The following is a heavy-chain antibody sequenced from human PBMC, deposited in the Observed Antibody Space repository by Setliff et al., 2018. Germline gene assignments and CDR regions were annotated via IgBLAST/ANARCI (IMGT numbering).Heavy chain of an antibody. D-gene: IGHD1-26*01. Sequence: ASVKVSCKASGYTFTSYGFSWVRQAPGQGLEWMGRISVYNGNTNYGQRYQGRVAMTTDTSTNTVYMELRSLRSDDTAVYFCVREYSGGGLTWGQGTMVTVSS. CDR3: VREYSGGGLT. J-gene: IGHJ3*01. CDR1: GYTFTSYG. V-gene: IGHV1-18*01. CDR2: ISVYNGNT.